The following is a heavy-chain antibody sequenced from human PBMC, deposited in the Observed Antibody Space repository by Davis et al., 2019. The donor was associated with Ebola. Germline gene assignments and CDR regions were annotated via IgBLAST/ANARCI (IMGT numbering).Heavy chain of an antibody. CDR3: ATGTDLDY. V-gene: IGHV3-21*04. Sequence: GESLKISCAASGFTFSSYSMNWVRQAPGKGLEWVSSISSSSSYIYYADSVKGRFTISRDNAKNSLYLQMNSLRAEDTAVYYCATGTDLDYWGQGTLVTVSS. J-gene: IGHJ4*02. D-gene: IGHD1-1*01. CDR2: ISSSSSYI. CDR1: GFTFSSYS.